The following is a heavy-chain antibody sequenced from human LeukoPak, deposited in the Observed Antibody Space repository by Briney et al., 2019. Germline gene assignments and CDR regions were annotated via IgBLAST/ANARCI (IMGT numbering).Heavy chain of an antibody. V-gene: IGHV4-4*07. CDR3: AREGRSSTPGY. D-gene: IGHD2-15*01. CDR1: GGSISNSY. CDR2: ISASGNT. Sequence: SETLSLTCTVSGGSISNSYWCWVRQPAGKGLEWIGRISASGNTDYNPSLKGRVTMSVDTSKNQFSLRLPSVTAADTAVYYCAREGRSSTPGYWGQGTLVTVSS. J-gene: IGHJ4*02.